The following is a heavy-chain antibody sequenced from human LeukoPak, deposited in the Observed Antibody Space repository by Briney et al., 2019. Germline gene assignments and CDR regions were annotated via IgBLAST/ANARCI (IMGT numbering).Heavy chain of an antibody. V-gene: IGHV1-46*01. D-gene: IGHD2-2*01. CDR1: GYTLTELS. Sequence: ASVKVSCKVSGYTLTELSMHWVRQAPGQGLEWMGIINPSGGSTSYAQKFQGRITMTRDTSTSTVYMELSSLRSEDTAVYYCARDPWDIVVVPAATAYYYYYGMDVWGQGTTVTVSS. J-gene: IGHJ6*02. CDR2: INPSGGST. CDR3: ARDPWDIVVVPAATAYYYYYGMDV.